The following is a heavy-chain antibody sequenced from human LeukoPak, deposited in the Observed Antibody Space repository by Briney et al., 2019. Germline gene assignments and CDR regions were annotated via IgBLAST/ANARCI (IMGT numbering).Heavy chain of an antibody. CDR1: GFTFSDYY. D-gene: IGHD2/OR15-2a*01. V-gene: IGHV3-11*04. Sequence: GGSLRLSCAASGFTFSDYYMSWIRQAPGKGLEWVSYIASGGGANRFYSESVKGRFTISRGNAKNSLYLHMNSLRAEDTGVYYCARIGTTTRGPAGLDVWGQGTTVTVSS. J-gene: IGHJ6*02. CDR3: ARIGTTTRGPAGLDV. CDR2: IASGGGANR.